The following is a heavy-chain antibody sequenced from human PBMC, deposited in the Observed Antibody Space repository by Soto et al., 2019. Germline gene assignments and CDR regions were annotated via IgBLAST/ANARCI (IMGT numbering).Heavy chain of an antibody. V-gene: IGHV3-33*01. CDR2: IGKDGSNR. CDR3: ARDDDLAGNGLDN. J-gene: IGHJ4*02. D-gene: IGHD4-4*01. Sequence: LRLSCAASGFTFSNYGMHGVRQAPGEGLEWMAVIGKDGSNRDHADSVKGRFTISRDNSNNMLYLQMNRLGAEDTAMYFCARDDDLAGNGLDNWGQGTLVTVSS. CDR1: GFTFSNYG.